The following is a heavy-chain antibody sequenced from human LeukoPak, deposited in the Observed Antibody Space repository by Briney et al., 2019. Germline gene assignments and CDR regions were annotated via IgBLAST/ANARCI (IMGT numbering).Heavy chain of an antibody. CDR2: IYPGDSDT. D-gene: IGHD3-3*01. CDR3: ARSRITTGIHWFDP. J-gene: IGHJ5*02. Sequence: GESLKISCKGSGYSFTTYWIGWVRQMPGKALEWMGIIYPGDSDTRYSPSFQGQVTISVDKSISTAYLQWSSLKASDTAMYYCARSRITTGIHWFDPWGQGTLVTVSS. V-gene: IGHV5-51*01. CDR1: GYSFTTYW.